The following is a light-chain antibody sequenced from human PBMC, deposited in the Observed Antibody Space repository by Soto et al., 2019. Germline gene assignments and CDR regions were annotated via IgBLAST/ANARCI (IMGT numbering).Light chain of an antibody. V-gene: IGLV1-40*01. CDR3: QSYDYTLSGWEV. CDR1: SSNIGAGYD. Sequence: QSVLTQPPSVSGAPGQRVTISCTGSSSNIGAGYDVQWYQQLPGTAPKLLVYGNTNRPSGVPDRFSGSRSGPSASLAITGLQDEDEADYYCQSYDYTLSGWEVFGGGTKVTVL. CDR2: GNT. J-gene: IGLJ2*01.